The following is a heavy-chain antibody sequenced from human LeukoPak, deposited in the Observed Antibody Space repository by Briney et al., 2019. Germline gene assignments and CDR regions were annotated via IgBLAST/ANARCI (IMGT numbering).Heavy chain of an antibody. V-gene: IGHV3-48*01. CDR1: GFTFSSYT. D-gene: IGHD4-17*01. CDR3: ARDTSWRRTETDAFDI. Sequence: GESLKISCAASGFTFSSYTMNWVRQAPGKGLEWVSYIGYSVSTIYYADSVKGRFTISRDSSKDTLYLQMNSLRAEDTAVYYCARDTSWRRTETDAFDIWGQGTMVTVSS. CDR2: IGYSVSTI. J-gene: IGHJ3*02.